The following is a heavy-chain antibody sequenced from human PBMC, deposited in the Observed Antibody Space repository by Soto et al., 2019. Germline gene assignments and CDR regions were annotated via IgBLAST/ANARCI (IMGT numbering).Heavy chain of an antibody. CDR3: ARSMFYSDGTNYSPFDY. J-gene: IGHJ4*02. CDR1: GGSVSSGNYY. CDR2: FYYTGSI. V-gene: IGHV4-61*01. Sequence: SETLSLTCTVSGGSVSSGNYYWSWIRQPPGKGLEWIGYFYYTGSINYNPSLKSRVTIFIDASKNQFSLTLYSVTAADTAVYYCARSMFYSDGTNYSPFDYWGQGTLVTGSS. D-gene: IGHD3-22*01.